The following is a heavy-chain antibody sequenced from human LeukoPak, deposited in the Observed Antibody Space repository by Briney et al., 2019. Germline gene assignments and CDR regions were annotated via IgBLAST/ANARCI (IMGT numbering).Heavy chain of an antibody. CDR1: GFTFSSYG. D-gene: IGHD3-10*01. CDR2: INSDGTVA. V-gene: IGHV3-74*01. CDR3: ARAADYYASGIFY. Sequence: GGSLRLSCAASGFTFSSYGMHWVRQAPGKGLVWVSRINSDGTVAVYADSVKGRFTISRDNAKNTLYLQMNSLRAEDTAVYYCARAADYYASGIFYWGQGTLVTVSS. J-gene: IGHJ4*02.